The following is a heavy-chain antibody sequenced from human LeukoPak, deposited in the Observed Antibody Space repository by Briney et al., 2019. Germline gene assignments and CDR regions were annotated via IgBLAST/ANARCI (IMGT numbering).Heavy chain of an antibody. Sequence: GGSLRLSCAASGFTFSSYAMSWVRQAPGKGLEWVSAISGSGGSTYYADSVKGRFTISRDNSKNTLYLQMNSLRAEDTAVYYCAKDQLKTYYYDGSGYPRMDDWGQGTLVTVSS. J-gene: IGHJ4*02. D-gene: IGHD3-22*01. CDR3: AKDQLKTYYYDGSGYPRMDD. V-gene: IGHV3-23*01. CDR1: GFTFSSYA. CDR2: ISGSGGST.